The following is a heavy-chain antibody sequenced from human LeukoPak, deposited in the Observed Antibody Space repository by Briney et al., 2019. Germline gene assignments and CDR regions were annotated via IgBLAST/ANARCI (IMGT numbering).Heavy chain of an antibody. CDR1: GFTFSSYA. Sequence: TGGSLRLSCAASGFTFSSYAMSWVRQAPGRGLEWVSAISVSGGSTYYADSVKGRFTISRDNSKNTLYLQMNSLRAEDTAVYYCARLSSSWYFDYWGQGTLVTVSS. J-gene: IGHJ4*02. CDR3: ARLSSSWYFDY. V-gene: IGHV3-23*01. D-gene: IGHD6-13*01. CDR2: ISVSGGST.